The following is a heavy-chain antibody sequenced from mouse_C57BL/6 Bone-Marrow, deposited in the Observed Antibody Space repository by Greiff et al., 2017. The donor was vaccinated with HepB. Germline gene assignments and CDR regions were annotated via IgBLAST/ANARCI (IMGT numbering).Heavy chain of an antibody. CDR1: GYAFSSSW. V-gene: IGHV1-82*01. Sequence: VQLVESGPELVKPGASVKISCKASGYAFSSSWMNWVKQRPGKGLEWIGRIYPGDGDTNYNGKFKGKATLTADKSSSTAYMQLSSLTSEDSAVYFCARSAIYDGYYGFAYWGQGTLVTVSA. CDR3: ARSAIYDGYYGFAY. J-gene: IGHJ3*01. D-gene: IGHD2-3*01. CDR2: IYPGDGDT.